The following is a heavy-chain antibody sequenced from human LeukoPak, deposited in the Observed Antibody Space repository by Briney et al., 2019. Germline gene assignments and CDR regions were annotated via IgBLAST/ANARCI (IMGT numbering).Heavy chain of an antibody. CDR3: ARVRVRGVISPFDE. J-gene: IGHJ4*02. Sequence: PGGSLRLSCAVSGFTLSSNATDWVGQDPGKGLGWVAVISFDGRNTYYADSVKGRFANSRDNAKTTLYLQMNSLRAEDTAVYFCARVRVRGVISPFDEWGQGSLLTVSS. V-gene: IGHV3-30*09. CDR1: GFTLSSNA. D-gene: IGHD3-10*01. CDR2: ISFDGRNT.